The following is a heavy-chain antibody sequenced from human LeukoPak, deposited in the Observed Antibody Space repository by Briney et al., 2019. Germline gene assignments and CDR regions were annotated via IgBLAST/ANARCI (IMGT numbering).Heavy chain of an antibody. Sequence: ASVKVSCKASGYTFSNYDMNWVRQAPGQGLERMGMITPSGGISYAQKFQGRVTMTRDMSTNTVYMELSSLRSEDTAVYYCARVDSTSPHELDYWGQGTLVTVSS. CDR3: ARVDSTSPHELDY. CDR1: GYTFSNYD. V-gene: IGHV1-46*01. J-gene: IGHJ4*02. D-gene: IGHD6-6*01. CDR2: ITPSGGI.